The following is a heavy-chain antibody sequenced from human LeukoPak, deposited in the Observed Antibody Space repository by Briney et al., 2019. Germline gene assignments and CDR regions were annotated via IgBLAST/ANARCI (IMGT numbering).Heavy chain of an antibody. Sequence: PSETLSLTCTVSGASIRNLSYYWAWIRQPPGKGLEWVGNTYYNGDIYSNSSLESRLTQSIDTSKNHFPLKLTSATAADTAVYYCARILYDFGDHYIDYWGQGILVTVSS. CDR1: GASIRNLSYY. J-gene: IGHJ4*02. D-gene: IGHD4-17*01. V-gene: IGHV4-39*02. CDR2: TYYNGDI. CDR3: ARILYDFGDHYIDY.